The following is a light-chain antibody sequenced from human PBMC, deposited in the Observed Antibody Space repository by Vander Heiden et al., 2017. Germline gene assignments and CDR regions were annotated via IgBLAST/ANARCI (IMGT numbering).Light chain of an antibody. CDR1: ESIDTS. Sequence: ELVLTQSPGILSLSPGGRATLSCKASESIDTSVAWYQQKTAQAPRLLISGASRRATGIPDRFSGGGSGTDFTLTISRLEPEDFAVYYCQQYSGSTTFGGGTRVEIK. J-gene: IGKJ4*01. CDR3: QQYSGSTT. V-gene: IGKV3-20*01. CDR2: GAS.